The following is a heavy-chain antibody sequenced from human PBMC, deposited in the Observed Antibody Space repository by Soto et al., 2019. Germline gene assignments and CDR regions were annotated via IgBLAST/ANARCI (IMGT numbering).Heavy chain of an antibody. CDR2: IYWDDDE. Sequence: QITLKESGPTQVKPTQTLTLTGSLSGLSLNTDGEGVGWVRQLPGEALEWLARIYWDDDERYSPSLKNGMTIAKDPSKNHVVLIMTNMDPVDTATYYCAHSRNSIPEDAQVGDYDYWGQGTLVTVSS. J-gene: IGHJ4*02. V-gene: IGHV2-5*02. D-gene: IGHD6-6*01. CDR3: AHSRNSIPEDAQVGDYDY. CDR1: GLSLNTDGEG.